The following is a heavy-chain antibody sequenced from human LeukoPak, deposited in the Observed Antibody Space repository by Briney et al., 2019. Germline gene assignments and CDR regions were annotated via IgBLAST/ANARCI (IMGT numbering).Heavy chain of an antibody. D-gene: IGHD6-13*01. V-gene: IGHV4-31*03. Sequence: SETLSLTCPVSGGSISSGGYYWSWIRQHPGKGLEWIGYIYYSGSTYYNPSLKSRVTISVDTSKNQFSLKLSSVTAADTAVYYCARELAPGAFDIWGQGTMVTVSS. CDR3: ARELAPGAFDI. CDR1: GGSISSGGYY. J-gene: IGHJ3*02. CDR2: IYYSGST.